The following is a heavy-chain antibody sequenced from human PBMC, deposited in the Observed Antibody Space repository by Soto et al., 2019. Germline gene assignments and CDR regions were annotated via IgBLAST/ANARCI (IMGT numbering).Heavy chain of an antibody. CDR1: GFSISSYA. CDR3: AKDRFLVVVAATPGF. CDR2: ISGSGGDT. Sequence: EVQTLETGGGLVQPGGSLRLSCAASGFSISSYAMSWVRQAPGKGLEWVSDISGSGGDTQYADSVKGRFTISRDISKNTLYLQMNSLRADDTAVYYCAKDRFLVVVAATPGFWGQGTLVTVSS. V-gene: IGHV3-23*01. D-gene: IGHD2-15*01. J-gene: IGHJ4*02.